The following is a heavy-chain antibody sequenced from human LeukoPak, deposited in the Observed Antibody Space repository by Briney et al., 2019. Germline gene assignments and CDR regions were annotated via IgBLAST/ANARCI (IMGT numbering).Heavy chain of an antibody. CDR2: IKRKFDGGTT. CDR3: TTDDGSGSFYNRGLDY. V-gene: IGHV3-15*01. D-gene: IGHD3-10*01. Sequence: GGSLRLSCAASRFTFSTYTMNGVRQAPGKGLEWVGRIKRKFDGGTTDYAAPVKDRFTISREDAKNTLYLQMNSLKTEDTAVYFCTTDDGSGSFYNRGLDYWGQGTLVTVSS. J-gene: IGHJ4*02. CDR1: RFTFSTYT.